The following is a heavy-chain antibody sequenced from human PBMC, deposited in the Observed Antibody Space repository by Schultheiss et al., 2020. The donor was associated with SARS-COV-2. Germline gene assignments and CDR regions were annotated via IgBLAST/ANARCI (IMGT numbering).Heavy chain of an antibody. CDR3: AIIYSSGWYRVLYNWFDP. D-gene: IGHD6-19*01. V-gene: IGHV4-61*05. J-gene: IGHJ5*02. Sequence: SETLSLTCTVSGGSISSSSYYWSWIRQPPGKGLEWIGYIYYSGSTNYNPSLKSRVTISVDTSKNQFSLKLSSVTAADTAVYYCAIIYSSGWYRVLYNWFDPWGQGTLVTVSS. CDR1: GGSISSSSYY. CDR2: IYYSGST.